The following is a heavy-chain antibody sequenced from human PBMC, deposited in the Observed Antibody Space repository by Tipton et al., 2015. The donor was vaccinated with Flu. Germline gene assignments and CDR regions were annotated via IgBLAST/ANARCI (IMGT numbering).Heavy chain of an antibody. CDR2: IFYTGST. V-gene: IGHV4-31*03. CDR3: ARRDYSNYVSDPKNWFDP. CDR1: GGSIGSGGDF. Sequence: TLSLTCTVSGGSIGSGGDFWSWICQRPGKGLEWIGSIFYTGSTYYKASLESRLSISVDTSKNQFSLRLVSMTAADTGIYYCARRDYSNYVSDPKNWFDPWGQGTLVTVSS. D-gene: IGHD4-11*01. J-gene: IGHJ5*02.